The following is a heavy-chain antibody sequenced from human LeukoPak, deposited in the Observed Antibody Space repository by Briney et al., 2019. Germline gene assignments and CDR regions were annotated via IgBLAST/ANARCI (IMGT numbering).Heavy chain of an antibody. Sequence: ALVKVSCKASGYTFTGYYMHWVRQAPGQGLEWMGRINPNSGGTNYAQKFQGRVTMTRDTSISTAYMELSRLRSDDTAVYYCARDSHYYYDSSGYHDYWGQGTLVTVSS. V-gene: IGHV1-2*06. CDR3: ARDSHYYYDSSGYHDY. CDR2: INPNSGGT. D-gene: IGHD3-22*01. CDR1: GYTFTGYY. J-gene: IGHJ4*02.